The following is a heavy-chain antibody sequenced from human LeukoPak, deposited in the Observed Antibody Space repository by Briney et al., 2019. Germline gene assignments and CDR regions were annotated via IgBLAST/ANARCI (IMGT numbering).Heavy chain of an antibody. D-gene: IGHD3-22*01. V-gene: IGHV4-31*03. J-gene: IGHJ4*02. CDR2: IYYSGST. CDR1: GGSISSGGYY. CDR3: ARGGDYYDSSGYFY. Sequence: SQTLSLTCTVSGGSISSGGYYWSWIRRHPGKGLEWIGYIYYSGSTYYNPSLKSRVTISVDTSKNQFSLKLSSVTAADTAVYYCARGGDYYDSSGYFYWGQGTLVTVSS.